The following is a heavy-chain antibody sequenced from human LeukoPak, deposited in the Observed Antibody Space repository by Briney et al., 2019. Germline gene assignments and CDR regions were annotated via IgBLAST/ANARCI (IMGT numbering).Heavy chain of an antibody. J-gene: IGHJ4*02. V-gene: IGHV5-51*01. CDR1: GYSFTSYR. Sequence: GESLKIPCKGSGYSFTSYRIGWVRQMPGKGLEWMGIIYPGDSDTRYSPSFQGQVTISADKSISTAYLQWSSLKASDTAMYYCARREASREYQLLFHFDYWGQGTLVTVSS. CDR2: IYPGDSDT. D-gene: IGHD2-2*01. CDR3: ARREASREYQLLFHFDY.